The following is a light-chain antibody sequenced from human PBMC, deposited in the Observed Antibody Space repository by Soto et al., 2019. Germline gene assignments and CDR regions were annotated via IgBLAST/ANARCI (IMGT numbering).Light chain of an antibody. CDR3: QQRSNWPRT. CDR1: QSVSSY. CDR2: DTS. J-gene: IGKJ1*01. V-gene: IGKV3-11*01. Sequence: EIVLTQSPGILSLSPGERATLSCRASQSVSSYLAWYQQKPGQAPRLLIYDTSNRATGIPARFSGSGSGTDFILTVSSLEPEDFAVYYCQQRSNWPRTFGQGTKVEIK.